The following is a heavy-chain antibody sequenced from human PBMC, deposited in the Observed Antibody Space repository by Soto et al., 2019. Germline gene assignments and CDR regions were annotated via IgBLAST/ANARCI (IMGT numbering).Heavy chain of an antibody. Sequence: PGGSLRLSCAASGFTLSPYSMNWVRQAPGKGLEWISYISGSSNIINYADSVKGRFTISRDNTKNSLYLQMNSLRDEDTAVYYCAKDRGDYGDYYYYYGMDVWGQGTTVTISS. CDR1: GFTLSPYS. V-gene: IGHV3-48*02. CDR3: AKDRGDYGDYYYYYGMDV. D-gene: IGHD4-17*01. CDR2: ISGSSNII. J-gene: IGHJ6*02.